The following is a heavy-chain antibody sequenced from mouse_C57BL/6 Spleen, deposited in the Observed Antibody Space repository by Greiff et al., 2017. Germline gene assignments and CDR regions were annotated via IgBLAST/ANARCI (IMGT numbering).Heavy chain of an antibody. CDR2: IWSGGST. J-gene: IGHJ2*01. V-gene: IGHV2-2*01. Sequence: VHLVESGPGLVQPSQSLSITCTASGFSLTSYGVHWVRQSPGKGLEWLGVIWSGGSTYYNAAVISRLSISKDNSKSQVFFKRNSLQADDTAIYYCGRSTGTGYYFDCWGQGTTLTVSS. D-gene: IGHD4-1*02. CDR1: GFSLTSYG. CDR3: GRSTGTGYYFDC.